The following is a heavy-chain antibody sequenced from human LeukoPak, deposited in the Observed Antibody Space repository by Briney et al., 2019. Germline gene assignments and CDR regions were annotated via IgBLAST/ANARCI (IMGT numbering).Heavy chain of an antibody. CDR2: IHNYETTE. V-gene: IGHV3-30*02. Sequence: GGSLRLSCTASGFTSSSFGMHWVRQTPGKGLEWVTFIHNYETTEYYADSVKGRFTISRDNSKNTVCLQMNSLRVEDTAVYYCAKDDPTGRYLWGQGTLVTVSS. CDR1: GFTSSSFG. D-gene: IGHD1-26*01. CDR3: AKDDPTGRYL. J-gene: IGHJ4*02.